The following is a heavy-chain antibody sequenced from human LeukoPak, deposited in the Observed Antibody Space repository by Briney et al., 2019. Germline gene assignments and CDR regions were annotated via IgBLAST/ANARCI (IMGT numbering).Heavy chain of an antibody. D-gene: IGHD4-17*01. CDR1: GGSFSGYY. CDR2: INHSGST. CDR3: ARGGRPRSTTVTTWWFDP. V-gene: IGHV4-34*01. J-gene: IGHJ5*02. Sequence: SETLSLTCAVYGGSFSGYYWSWIRQPPGKGLEWIGEINHSGSTNYNPSLKSRVTISVDTSKNQFSLKLSSVTAADTAVYYCARGGRPRSTTVTTWWFDPWGQGTLVTVSS.